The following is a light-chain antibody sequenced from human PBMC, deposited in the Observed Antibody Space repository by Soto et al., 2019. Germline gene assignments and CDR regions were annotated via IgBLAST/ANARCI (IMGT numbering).Light chain of an antibody. Sequence: EIVMTQSPAALSVPPGARATFSCMASQSVSSNLAWYQQKPGQAPSLLIYGASIRATGVPARFSGSGSGTEFTLTISSLQSEDFAVYYCQHYNNWSPWTLGQGTKVDIK. CDR3: QHYNNWSPWT. CDR2: GAS. J-gene: IGKJ1*01. V-gene: IGKV3-15*01. CDR1: QSVSSN.